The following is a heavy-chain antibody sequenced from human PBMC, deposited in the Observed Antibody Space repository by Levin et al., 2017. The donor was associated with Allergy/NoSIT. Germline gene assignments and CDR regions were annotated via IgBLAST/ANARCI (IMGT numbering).Heavy chain of an antibody. CDR3: AKEASGYSYGGNFDY. Sequence: SLKISCAASGFTFDDYAMHWVRQAPGKGLEWVSGISWNSGSIGYADSVKGRFTISRDNAKNSLYLQMNSLRAEDTALYYCAKEASGYSYGGNFDYWGQGTLVTVSS. J-gene: IGHJ4*02. CDR1: GFTFDDYA. CDR2: ISWNSGSI. V-gene: IGHV3-9*01. D-gene: IGHD5-18*01.